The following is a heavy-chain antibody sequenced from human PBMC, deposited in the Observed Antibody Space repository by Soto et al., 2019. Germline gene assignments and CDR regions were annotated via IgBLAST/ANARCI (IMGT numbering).Heavy chain of an antibody. CDR1: GGSISSYY. Sequence: SETLSLTCTVSGGSISSYYWSWIRQPPGKGLEWIGYIYYSGSTNYNPPLKSRVTISVDTSKNQFSLKLSSVTAADTAVYYCASGWGAAAANPFDYWGQGTLVTVSS. CDR2: IYYSGST. J-gene: IGHJ4*02. V-gene: IGHV4-59*01. CDR3: ASGWGAAAANPFDY. D-gene: IGHD6-13*01.